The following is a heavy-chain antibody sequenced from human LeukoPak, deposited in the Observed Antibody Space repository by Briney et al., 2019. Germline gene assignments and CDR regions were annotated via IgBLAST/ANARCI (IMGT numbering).Heavy chain of an antibody. V-gene: IGHV4-38-2*02. J-gene: IGHJ4*02. CDR1: GYSISSGYY. CDR3: ARGTVGATEFDY. D-gene: IGHD1-26*01. Sequence: TLSXTCTVSGYSISSGYYWGWIRQPPGKGLEWIGSIYHSGSTYYNPSLKSRVTISVDTSKNQFSLKLSSVTAADTAVYYCARGTVGATEFDYWGQGTLVTVSS. CDR2: IYHSGST.